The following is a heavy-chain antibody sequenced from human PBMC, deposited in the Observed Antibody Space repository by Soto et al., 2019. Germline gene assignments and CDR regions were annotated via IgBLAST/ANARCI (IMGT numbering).Heavy chain of an antibody. CDR2: IIAILGKA. V-gene: IGHV1-69*01. CDR1: GGTFSSYA. D-gene: IGHD3-22*01. CDR3: ARERGGAIIVGVTGTFDV. Sequence: QVQLVQSGAEVKKPGSSVKVSCKASGGTFSSYAISWVRQAPGQGLEWLGGIIAILGKANYAEKCQGRVTITADESTSTGYMELSSLRSEDTAVYYCARERGGAIIVGVTGTFDVWGQGTLVTVSS. J-gene: IGHJ3*01.